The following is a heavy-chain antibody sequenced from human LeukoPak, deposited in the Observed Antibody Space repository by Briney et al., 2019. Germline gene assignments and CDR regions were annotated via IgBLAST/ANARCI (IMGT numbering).Heavy chain of an antibody. CDR3: AREPGIAVAGLTDDAFDI. V-gene: IGHV3-30-3*01. J-gene: IGHJ3*02. CDR1: GFTFSSYA. CDR2: ISYDGSNK. Sequence: GSLRLSCAASGFTFSSYAMHWVRQAPGKGLEWVAVISYDGSNKYYADSVKGRFTISRDNSKNTLYLQMNSLRAEDTAVYYCAREPGIAVAGLTDDAFDIWGQGTMVTVSS. D-gene: IGHD6-19*01.